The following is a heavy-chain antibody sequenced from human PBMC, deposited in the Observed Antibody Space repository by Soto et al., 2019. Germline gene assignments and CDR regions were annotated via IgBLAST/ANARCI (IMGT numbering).Heavy chain of an antibody. V-gene: IGHV4-59*01. CDR3: ARDRHIAAAGFDY. CDR1: GGSISSYY. Sequence: QVQLQESGPGLVKPSETLSLTCTVSGGSISSYYWSWIRQPPGKGLEWIGYIYYSGSTNYNPSLRSRVTISVDTSKNRFSLKLSSVTAADTAVYYCARDRHIAAAGFDYWGQGTLVTVSS. CDR2: IYYSGST. J-gene: IGHJ4*02. D-gene: IGHD6-13*01.